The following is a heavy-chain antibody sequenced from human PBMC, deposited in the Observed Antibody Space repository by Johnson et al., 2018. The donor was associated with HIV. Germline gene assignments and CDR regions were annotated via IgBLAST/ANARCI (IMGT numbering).Heavy chain of an antibody. Sequence: VQLVESGGGLVQPGGSLRLSCAASGFIFSDSWMLWVRQAPGKGLVWVSRINKDGSATSYADSVKGRFTISRDNAKNTMYLQMNSLRAEDAAKYYCAREGIWYCSGGSCYGAFDIWGQGTMVTVSS. V-gene: IGHV3-74*01. CDR2: INKDGSAT. J-gene: IGHJ3*02. CDR1: GFIFSDSW. D-gene: IGHD2-15*01. CDR3: AREGIWYCSGGSCYGAFDI.